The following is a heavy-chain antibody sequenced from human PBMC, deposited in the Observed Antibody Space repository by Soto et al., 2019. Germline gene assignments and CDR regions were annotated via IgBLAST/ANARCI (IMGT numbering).Heavy chain of an antibody. CDR2: MNPNSGNT. Sequence: ASVKVSCKASGYTFTSYDINWVRQATGQGLEWMGWMNPNSGNTGYAQKFQGRVTMTRNTSISTAYMELSSLRSEDTAVYYCARGPSDRNWCDPWGQGTLVTVSS. D-gene: IGHD3-16*02. CDR3: ARGPSDRNWCDP. J-gene: IGHJ5*02. CDR1: GYTFTSYD. V-gene: IGHV1-8*01.